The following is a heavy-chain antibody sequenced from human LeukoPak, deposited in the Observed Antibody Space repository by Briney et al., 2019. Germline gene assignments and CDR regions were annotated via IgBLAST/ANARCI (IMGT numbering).Heavy chain of an antibody. D-gene: IGHD2-15*01. Sequence: PGGSLRLSCAAPGFTLSSYEKKWGRQAPRKGLGWVSYISSSGDIVYYADSVRGRLTFSRDNAKNSLYLQMNSLRAEDTAVYYCARVGRDSQHLDYWGPGTLVTVSS. CDR2: ISSSGDIV. CDR3: ARVGRDSQHLDY. V-gene: IGHV3-48*03. CDR1: GFTLSSYE. J-gene: IGHJ4*02.